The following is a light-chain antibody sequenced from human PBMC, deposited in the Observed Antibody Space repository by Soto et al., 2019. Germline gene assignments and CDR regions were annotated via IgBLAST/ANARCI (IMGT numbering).Light chain of an antibody. J-gene: IGLJ3*02. CDR2: GNS. V-gene: IGLV1-40*01. CDR1: SSNIGAGYD. Sequence: QAVVTQPPSVSGAPGQRVTISCTGSSSNIGAGYDVHWYQQLPGTAPKLLIYGNSNRPSGVPDRFSGSKSGTSASLAITGLQAEDEADYYCQSYDSSLRGWVFGGGTKVTVL. CDR3: QSYDSSLRGWV.